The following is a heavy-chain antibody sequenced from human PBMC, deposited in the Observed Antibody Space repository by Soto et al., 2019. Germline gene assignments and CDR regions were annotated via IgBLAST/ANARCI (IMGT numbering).Heavy chain of an antibody. Sequence: QVHLVESGGGVVQPGGSLRLSCAASGDSGFSFSSYGIHWVRQAPGKGLEWVSVISYDGSNRHLADSVKGRFAVSRDDAMHTVYLQMNALRPGDTAVYYCAKDRMVRSSYYGMDVWGQGTTVTVSS. J-gene: IGHJ6*02. CDR3: AKDRMVRSSYYGMDV. CDR1: GDSGFSFSSYG. D-gene: IGHD5-18*01. V-gene: IGHV3-30*18. CDR2: ISYDGSNR.